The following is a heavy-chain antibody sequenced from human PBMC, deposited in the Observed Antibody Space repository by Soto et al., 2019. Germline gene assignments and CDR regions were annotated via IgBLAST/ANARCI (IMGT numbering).Heavy chain of an antibody. CDR3: ARDLAYCSGGSCYRYDAFDI. CDR2: ISSSSSYT. D-gene: IGHD2-15*01. Sequence: PGGSLRLSCAASGFTFSDYYMSWIRQAPGKGLEWVSYISSSSSYTYYADSVKGRFTISRDDAKNSLYLQMNSLRAEDTAVYYCARDLAYCSGGSCYRYDAFDIWGQGTMVTVSS. CDR1: GFTFSDYY. J-gene: IGHJ3*02. V-gene: IGHV3-11*06.